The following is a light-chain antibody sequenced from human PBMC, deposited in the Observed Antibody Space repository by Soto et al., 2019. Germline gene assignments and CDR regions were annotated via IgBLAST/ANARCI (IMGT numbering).Light chain of an antibody. CDR2: KVS. J-gene: IGKJ2*01. CDR3: MQGTHWPPEYT. Sequence: DVVMTQSPLSLPVTLGQPASISCRSSQSLVYSDGNTYLNWFQQRPGQSPRRLIYKVSNRDSGVGDRVSGSGSGTDFTLKISRVEAEDVGVDYCMQGTHWPPEYTFGQGTKLEIK. V-gene: IGKV2-30*01. CDR1: QSLVYSDGNTY.